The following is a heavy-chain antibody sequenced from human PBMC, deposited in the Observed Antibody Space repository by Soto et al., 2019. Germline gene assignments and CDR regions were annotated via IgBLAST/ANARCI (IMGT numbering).Heavy chain of an antibody. CDR3: AKDQARQVGIYYYYYGMDV. CDR2: ISYDGSNK. D-gene: IGHD2-15*01. V-gene: IGHV3-30*18. J-gene: IGHJ6*02. CDR1: GFTFSSYG. Sequence: PGGSQRLSCAASGFTFSSYGMHWVRQAPGKGLEWVAVISYDGSNKYYADSVKGRFTISRDNSKNTLYLQMNSLRAEDTAVYYCAKDQARQVGIYYYYYGMDVWGQGTTVTVSS.